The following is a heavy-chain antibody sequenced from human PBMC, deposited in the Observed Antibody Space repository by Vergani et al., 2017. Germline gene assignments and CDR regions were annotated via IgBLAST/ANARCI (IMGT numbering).Heavy chain of an antibody. CDR2: INPSGGST. V-gene: IGHV1-46*01. CDR1: GYTFTSYY. D-gene: IGHD6-13*01. J-gene: IGHJ4*02. CDR3: ARSIAAAGYLDY. Sequence: QVQLVQSGAEVKKPGASVKVSCKASGYTFTSYYMHWVRQAPGQGLEWMGIINPSGGSTTSTQKFQGRVTMTRDTSTSTVYMELSSLRSEDTAVYYCARSIAAAGYLDYWGQGTLVTVSS.